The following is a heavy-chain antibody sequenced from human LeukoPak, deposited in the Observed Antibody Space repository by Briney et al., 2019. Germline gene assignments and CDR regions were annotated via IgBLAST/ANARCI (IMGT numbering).Heavy chain of an antibody. Sequence: GGSLRLSCAASGFTFSSYWMRWVRQAPGKGLEWVANIKEDGGEKYYVDSVEGRFTISRDNAKNSLYLQMNSLRAEDTAVYYCARSFSSYYDSSGYYKGIDYWGQGTLVTVSS. V-gene: IGHV3-7*02. J-gene: IGHJ4*02. CDR3: ARSFSSYYDSSGYYKGIDY. D-gene: IGHD3-22*01. CDR1: GFTFSSYW. CDR2: IKEDGGEK.